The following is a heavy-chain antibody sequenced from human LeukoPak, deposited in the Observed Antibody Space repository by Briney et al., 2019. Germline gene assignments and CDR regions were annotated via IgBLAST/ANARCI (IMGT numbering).Heavy chain of an antibody. Sequence: GGSLRLSCAASGFTFSRYSMIWVRQAPGKGLEWVSSISSSSIYTYYADSVKGRFTISRDNAKKSLYLQMNSLRAEDTALYYCAKDFSSGYYYFDFWGQGTLVTVSS. CDR3: AKDFSSGYYYFDF. D-gene: IGHD3-22*01. V-gene: IGHV3-21*04. J-gene: IGHJ4*02. CDR1: GFTFSRYS. CDR2: ISSSSIYT.